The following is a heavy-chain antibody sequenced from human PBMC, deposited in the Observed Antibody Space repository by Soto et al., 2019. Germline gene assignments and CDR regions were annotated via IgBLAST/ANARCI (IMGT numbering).Heavy chain of an antibody. CDR3: AIEFPYHDSSDSYFGY. V-gene: IGHV6-1*01. Sequence: SQTLSLTCAISGDSVSGNSAGWNWIRQSLSRGLVWLGRTYYRYKWYNDYAVSVKSRITVTPDTSKNQFSMHLNSVTPEDTVVYYCAIEFPYHDSSDSYFGYWGQRALVTVSS. CDR2: TYYRYKWYN. CDR1: GDSVSGNSAG. J-gene: IGHJ4*02. D-gene: IGHD3-22*01.